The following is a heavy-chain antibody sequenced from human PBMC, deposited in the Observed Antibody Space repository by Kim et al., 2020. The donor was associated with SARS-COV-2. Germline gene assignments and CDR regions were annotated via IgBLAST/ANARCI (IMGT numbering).Heavy chain of an antibody. CDR2: IWYDGSNK. Sequence: GGSLRLSCAASGFTFSSYGMHWVRQAPGKGLEWVAVIWYDGSNKYYADSVKGRFTISRDNSKNTLYLQMNSLRAEDTAVYYFARDHWGLLLSNYYNGMDVWGQGTTVTVSS. D-gene: IGHD1-26*01. CDR1: GFTFSSYG. V-gene: IGHV3-33*01. CDR3: ARDHWGLLLSNYYNGMDV. J-gene: IGHJ6*02.